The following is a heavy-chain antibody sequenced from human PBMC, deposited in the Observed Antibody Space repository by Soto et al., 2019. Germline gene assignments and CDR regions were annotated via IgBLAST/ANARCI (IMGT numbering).Heavy chain of an antibody. V-gene: IGHV1-69*06. CDR2: IIPIFGTA. J-gene: IGHJ6*02. Sequence: SVKVSCKASGGTFSSYAISWVRQAPGQGLEWMGGIIPIFGTANYAQKFQGRVTITADKSTSTAYMELSSLRSEDTAVYYCARGVLWFGDEDYYYYGMDVWGQGTTVTVSS. D-gene: IGHD3-10*01. CDR1: GGTFSSYA. CDR3: ARGVLWFGDEDYYYYGMDV.